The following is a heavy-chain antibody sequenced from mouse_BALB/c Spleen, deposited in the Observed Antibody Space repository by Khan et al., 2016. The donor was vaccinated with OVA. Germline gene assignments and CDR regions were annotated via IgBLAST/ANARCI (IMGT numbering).Heavy chain of an antibody. CDR3: VRDGAYHRNDGWFAY. V-gene: IGHV1-4*01. D-gene: IGHD2-14*01. Sequence: VQLQQSGAELARPGASVKMSCKASGYTFTSYTIHWIKKRPGQGLAWIGYINPSNGYTNYNQKFKDKATLTTDKSSTTAYLQLSSLTSDDSAVYNGVRDGAYHRNDGWFAYWGQGTLVTVAA. CDR1: GYTFTSYT. J-gene: IGHJ3*01. CDR2: INPSNGYT.